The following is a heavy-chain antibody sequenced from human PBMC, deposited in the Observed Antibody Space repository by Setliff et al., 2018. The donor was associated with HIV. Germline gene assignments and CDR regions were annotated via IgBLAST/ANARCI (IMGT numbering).Heavy chain of an antibody. V-gene: IGHV1-2*02. J-gene: IGHJ6*02. D-gene: IGHD3-9*01. CDR2: INPNSGGT. CDR1: GGTFSSYA. Sequence: ASVKVSCKASGGTFSSYAISWVRQAPGQGLEWMGWINPNSGGTTYAQKFQGRVTMTRDTSISTAYMELSRLISDDTAVYYCARGSILTSYDMDVWGQGTTVTVSS. CDR3: ARGSILTSYDMDV.